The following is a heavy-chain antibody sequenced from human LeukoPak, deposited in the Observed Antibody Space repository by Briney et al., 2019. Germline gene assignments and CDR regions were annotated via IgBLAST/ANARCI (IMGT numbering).Heavy chain of an antibody. J-gene: IGHJ6*03. D-gene: IGHD6-19*01. Sequence: GGSLRLSCAASGFTFSSYNMNWVRQAPGKGLEWVSSISSSSDYIYYADSVKGRFTISRDNSKDTLYLQMNSLRAEDTAVYYCAKCSGWFVRGKDYYYYYMDVWGKGTTVTVSS. V-gene: IGHV3-21*04. CDR1: GFTFSSYN. CDR2: ISSSSDYI. CDR3: AKCSGWFVRGKDYYYYYMDV.